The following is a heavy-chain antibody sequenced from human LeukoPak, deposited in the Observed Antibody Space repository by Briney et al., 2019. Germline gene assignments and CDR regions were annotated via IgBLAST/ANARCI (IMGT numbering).Heavy chain of an antibody. V-gene: IGHV4-31*03. CDR1: GGSISSGGYY. CDR2: IYYSGST. D-gene: IGHD6-19*01. Sequence: SQTLSLTCTVSGGSISSGGYYWSWIRQHPGKGLEWIGYIYYSGSTYYNPSLKSRVTISVDTSKNQFSLKLSSVTAADTAVYYCARVAQWLVQYYFDYWGQGTLVTVSS. J-gene: IGHJ4*02. CDR3: ARVAQWLVQYYFDY.